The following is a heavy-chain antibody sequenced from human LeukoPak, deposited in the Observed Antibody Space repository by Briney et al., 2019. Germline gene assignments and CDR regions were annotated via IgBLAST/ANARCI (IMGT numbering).Heavy chain of an antibody. CDR2: VSPTLGIA. J-gene: IGHJ4*02. CDR1: GGTLSSYF. D-gene: IGHD5-18*01. CDR3: AREYGGTYSYGYYY. V-gene: IGHV1-69*04. Sequence: SVKVSCKASGGTLSSYFISWVRQAPGQGLEWVGRVSPTLGIANYAQSFQGRVTFTADKSTGTAYMELSSLRSEDTAVYYCAREYGGTYSYGYYYWGQGTLVSVS.